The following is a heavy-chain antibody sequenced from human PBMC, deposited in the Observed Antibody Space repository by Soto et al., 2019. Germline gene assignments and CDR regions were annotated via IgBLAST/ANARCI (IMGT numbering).Heavy chain of an antibody. J-gene: IGHJ4*02. V-gene: IGHV3-23*01. CDR1: GFTFSRYA. CDR3: AKGPRAVASRNYFDY. CDR2: ISASGGNT. Sequence: PGGSLRLSCEASGFTFSRYAMTWVRQAPGKGLECVSAISASGGNTYNAEYVKGRFTISRDNSKNTLYLQLNSLRPEDTAVYFCAKGPRAVASRNYFDYWGQGTLVTVS. D-gene: IGHD6-19*01.